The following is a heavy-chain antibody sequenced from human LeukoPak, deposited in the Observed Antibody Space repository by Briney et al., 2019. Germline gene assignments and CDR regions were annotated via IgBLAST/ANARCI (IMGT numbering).Heavy chain of an antibody. CDR1: GGSISSGSYY. CDR3: ARVDPAGTFDY. D-gene: IGHD1-1*01. J-gene: IGHJ4*02. V-gene: IGHV4-61*02. CDR2: IYTSGST. Sequence: KASQTLSLTCTVSGGSISSGSYYWSWIRQPAGKGLEWIGRIYTSGSTNYNPSLKSRVTISVDTSKNQFSLKLSSVTAADTAVYYCARVDPAGTFDYWGQGTLVTVSS.